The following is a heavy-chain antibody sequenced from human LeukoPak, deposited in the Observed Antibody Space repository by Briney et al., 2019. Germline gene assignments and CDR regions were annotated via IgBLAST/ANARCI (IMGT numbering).Heavy chain of an antibody. CDR2: IDPKRGGT. J-gene: IGHJ3*02. CDR1: GGTFSSYA. D-gene: IGHD1-26*01. V-gene: IGHV1-2*02. CDR3: ARLLGAADAFDI. Sequence: GASVKVSCKASGGTFSSYAISWVRQAPGQGLEWMGWIDPKRGGTNYEQKFQGRVTMTRDASIATVYMEVSWLRSDDTAIYYCARLLGAADAFDIWGRGTMVTVSS.